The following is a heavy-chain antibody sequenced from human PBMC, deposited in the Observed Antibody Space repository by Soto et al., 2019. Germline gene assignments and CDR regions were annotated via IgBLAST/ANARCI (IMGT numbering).Heavy chain of an antibody. J-gene: IGHJ4*02. CDR2: ISAYNGNT. CDR3: ARDRGVVVGAATSFDY. CDR1: GYTLASYG. Sequence: ASVKVSCEASGYTLASYGISWVRQAPGQGHEWMGWISAYNGNTNYAQKLQGRVTMTTDTSTSTAYMELRSLRSDDTAVYYCARDRGVVVGAATSFDYWGQGTLVTVSS. D-gene: IGHD2-15*01. V-gene: IGHV1-18*01.